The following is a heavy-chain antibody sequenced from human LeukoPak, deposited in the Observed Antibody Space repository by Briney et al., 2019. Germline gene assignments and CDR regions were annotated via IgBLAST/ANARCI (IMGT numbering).Heavy chain of an antibody. J-gene: IGHJ4*02. D-gene: IGHD5-18*01. V-gene: IGHV4-39*01. CDR2: IYYSGST. CDR1: GGSISSSSYY. CDR3: ARVIVRRVDTTEMDY. Sequence: PSETLSLTCTVSGGSISSSSYYWGWIRQPPGKGLEWIGSIYYSGSTYYNPSLKSRVTISVDTSKNQFSLKLSSVTAADTAVYYYARVIVRRVDTTEMDYWGQGTLVTVSS.